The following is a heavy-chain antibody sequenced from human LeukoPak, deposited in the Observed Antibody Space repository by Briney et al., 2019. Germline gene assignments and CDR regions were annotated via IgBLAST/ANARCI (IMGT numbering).Heavy chain of an antibody. CDR3: ARVVGGTGGYFDY. V-gene: IGHV3-21*01. J-gene: IGHJ4*02. Sequence: GGSLRLSCAASGFTFNSYSMNWVRQAPGKGLEWVSYISSRSNYIYYADSVKGRFTISRDNAKNSLYLQMNSQIAEDTAVYYCARVVGGTGGYFDYWGQETLVTVSS. CDR1: GFTFNSYS. D-gene: IGHD2-2*01. CDR2: ISSRSNYI.